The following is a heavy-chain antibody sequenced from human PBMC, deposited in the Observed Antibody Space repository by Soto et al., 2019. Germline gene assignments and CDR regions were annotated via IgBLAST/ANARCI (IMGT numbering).Heavy chain of an antibody. CDR1: GGSISSYY. Sequence: SETLSLTCTVSGGSISSYYWSWIRQPPGKGLEWIGYIYYSGSTNYNPSHKSRVTISEDKSKNQFSLKLSSVTAADTAVYYCARAGTTMVRGVISGWFDPWGQGTLVTVS. CDR3: ARAGTTMVRGVISGWFDP. CDR2: IYYSGST. V-gene: IGHV4-59*01. D-gene: IGHD3-10*01. J-gene: IGHJ5*02.